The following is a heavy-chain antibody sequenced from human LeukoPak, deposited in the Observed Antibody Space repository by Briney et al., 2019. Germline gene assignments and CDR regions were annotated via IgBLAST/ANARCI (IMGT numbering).Heavy chain of an antibody. CDR3: ARAEGVVVAAHIDV. J-gene: IGHJ6*03. Sequence: VSVNVSCKASGYTFTRYGIFWVRQAPGQGLEWMGWISGYNCNTKYAQNRQGRVSVTTDTSTSTAYMELRSLRSDDTAVYYCARAEGVVVAAHIDVWGKGTTVTVSS. D-gene: IGHD2-15*01. V-gene: IGHV1-18*01. CDR1: GYTFTRYG. CDR2: ISGYNCNT.